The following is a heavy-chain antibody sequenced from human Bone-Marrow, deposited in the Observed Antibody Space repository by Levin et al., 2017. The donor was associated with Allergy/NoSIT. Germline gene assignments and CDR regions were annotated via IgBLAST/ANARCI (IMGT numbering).Heavy chain of an antibody. V-gene: IGHV3-9*01. CDR1: GFTFDDYA. Sequence: GGSLRLSCAASGFTFDDYAMHWVRQAPGKGLEWVSGISWNSGSIGYADSVKGRFTISRDNAKNSLYLQMNSLRAEDTALYYCAKSRGVTMVRGVIKALSWFDYWGQGTLVTVSS. CDR3: AKSRGVTMVRGVIKALSWFDY. CDR2: ISWNSGSI. J-gene: IGHJ4*02. D-gene: IGHD3-10*01.